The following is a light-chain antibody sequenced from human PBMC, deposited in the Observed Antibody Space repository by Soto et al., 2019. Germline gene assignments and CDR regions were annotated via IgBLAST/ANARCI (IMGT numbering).Light chain of an antibody. Sequence: EIVLTQSPATLSLSPGERATLSCRASQSVRTYLAWYQQKPGQAPRLLIYDASSRATGIPARFSGSGSETEFTLTISSLEPEDFAVYYCQQRSNWGLTFGGGTRVDIK. J-gene: IGKJ4*01. V-gene: IGKV3-11*01. CDR1: QSVRTY. CDR3: QQRSNWGLT. CDR2: DAS.